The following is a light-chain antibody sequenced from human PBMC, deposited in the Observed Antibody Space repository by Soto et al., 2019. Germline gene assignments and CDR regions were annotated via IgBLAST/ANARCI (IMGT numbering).Light chain of an antibody. Sequence: EIVLTQSPGTLSLSPGERATLSCRASQSVSSNYLAWYQQKPGQAPRLLIYGASSRATGIPGRFSGSGSGTDFTLTISRLEPEDFAVYYCQQYGSSPYTFGQGTTLEI. CDR2: GAS. V-gene: IGKV3-20*01. J-gene: IGKJ2*01. CDR1: QSVSSNY. CDR3: QQYGSSPYT.